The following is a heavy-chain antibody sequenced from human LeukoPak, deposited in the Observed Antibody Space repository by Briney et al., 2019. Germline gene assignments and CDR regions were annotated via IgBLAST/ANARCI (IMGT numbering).Heavy chain of an antibody. CDR2: FYYSGST. CDR3: ARVTGWFGELLYRYYFDY. V-gene: IGHV4-30-4*01. D-gene: IGHD3-10*01. CDR1: GGSISSGDYY. Sequence: SETLSLTCTVPGGSISSGDYYWSWIRQPPGKGLEWIGYFYYSGSTYYNPSLKSRVTISVDTSKNQFSLKLSSVTAADTAVYYCARVTGWFGELLYRYYFDYWGQGTLVTVSS. J-gene: IGHJ4*02.